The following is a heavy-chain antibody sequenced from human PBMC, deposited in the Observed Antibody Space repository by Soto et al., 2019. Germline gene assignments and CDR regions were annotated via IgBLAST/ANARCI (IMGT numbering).Heavy chain of an antibody. Sequence: QLQLQESGPGLVKPSETLSLTCTVSGVSISSGHDYWGWIRQPPGKGLEWIRSIYYSGSTYYNPSLKSRVTISADTSKNQFSLRLSSVTAADTAVYYCARVSGTYSSFLDYWGQGTLVTVSS. CDR2: IYYSGST. J-gene: IGHJ4*02. V-gene: IGHV4-39*01. CDR1: GVSISSGHDY. D-gene: IGHD5-18*01. CDR3: ARVSGTYSSFLDY.